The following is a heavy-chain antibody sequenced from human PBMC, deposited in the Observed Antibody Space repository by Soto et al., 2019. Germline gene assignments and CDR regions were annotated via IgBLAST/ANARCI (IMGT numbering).Heavy chain of an antibody. J-gene: IGHJ6*03. Sequence: GASVKVSCKASGYTFTSYYMHCVRQAPGQGLEWMGIINPSGGSTSYAQKFQGRVTMTRDTSTSTVYMELSSLRSEDTAVYYCAAGDSNVYYMDVWGKGTTVTVSS. CDR3: AAGDSNVYYMDV. V-gene: IGHV1-46*01. CDR2: INPSGGST. CDR1: GYTFTSYY. D-gene: IGHD2-21*02.